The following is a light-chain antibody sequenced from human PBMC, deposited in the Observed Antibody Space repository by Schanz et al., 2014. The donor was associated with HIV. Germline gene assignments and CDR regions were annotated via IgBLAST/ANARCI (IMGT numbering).Light chain of an antibody. Sequence: QSVLTQPASVSGSPGQSITISCTGTNSDVGSYNLVSWYQQHPGKAPKLMISEVSKRPSGVSNRFSGSKSGNTASLTISGLQAEDEADYYCSSHAGRNSFVVFGGGTKLTVL. CDR3: SSHAGRNSFVV. CDR1: NSDVGSYNL. CDR2: EVS. V-gene: IGLV2-23*02. J-gene: IGLJ2*01.